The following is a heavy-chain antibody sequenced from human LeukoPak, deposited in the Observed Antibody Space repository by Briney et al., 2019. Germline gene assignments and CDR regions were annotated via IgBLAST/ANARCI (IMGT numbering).Heavy chain of an antibody. D-gene: IGHD6-6*01. CDR1: GGTFSSYA. Sequence: ASVKVSCKASGGTFSSYAISRVRQAPGQGLEWMRGIIPIFGTANYAQKFQGRVTITADKSTSTAYMELSSLRSEDTAVYYCARSPGAARADYFDYWGQGTLVTVSS. J-gene: IGHJ4*02. CDR3: ARSPGAARADYFDY. CDR2: IIPIFGTA. V-gene: IGHV1-69*06.